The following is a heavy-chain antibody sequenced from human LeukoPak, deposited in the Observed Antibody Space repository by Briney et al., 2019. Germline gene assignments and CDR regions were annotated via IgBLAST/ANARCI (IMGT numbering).Heavy chain of an antibody. J-gene: IGHJ4*02. Sequence: GGSLRLSCAASGFTFSSYAMHWVRQAPGKGLEWVAVISYDGSNKYYADSVKGRFTISRDNSKNTLYLQMNSLRAEDTAVYYCAREVVAALGPFDYWGQGTLVTVSS. D-gene: IGHD2-15*01. CDR2: ISYDGSNK. CDR3: AREVVAALGPFDY. V-gene: IGHV3-30-3*01. CDR1: GFTFSSYA.